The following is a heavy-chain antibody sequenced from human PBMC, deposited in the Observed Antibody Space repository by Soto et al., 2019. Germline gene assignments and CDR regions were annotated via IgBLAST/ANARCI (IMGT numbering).Heavy chain of an antibody. Sequence: PGGSLRLSCAASGLTFSSYGMTWVRLAPGRGLDYVSAISPSGDRTWYADSVKGRFTISRDNSKNTLYLQMNGLRAEDTAIYYCAKTPRGVDRGDWYFDVWGRGTLVSVSS. J-gene: IGHJ2*01. V-gene: IGHV3-23*01. D-gene: IGHD3-10*01. CDR3: AKTPRGVDRGDWYFDV. CDR1: GLTFSSYG. CDR2: ISPSGDRT.